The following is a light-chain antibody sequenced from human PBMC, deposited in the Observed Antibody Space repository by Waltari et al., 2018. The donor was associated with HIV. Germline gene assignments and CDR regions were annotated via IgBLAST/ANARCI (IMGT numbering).Light chain of an antibody. Sequence: QSVVTQPPSASGTPGQRVTLSWSGSDSNIGSNYVYWYQYLPGTAPKLLIYKNNQRSSGVPDRFSGSKSDTSASLAISGLRSEDEADYYCASWDDNLNSWVFGGGTKLTVL. CDR3: ASWDDNLNSWV. V-gene: IGLV1-47*01. J-gene: IGLJ3*02. CDR1: DSNIGSNY. CDR2: KNN.